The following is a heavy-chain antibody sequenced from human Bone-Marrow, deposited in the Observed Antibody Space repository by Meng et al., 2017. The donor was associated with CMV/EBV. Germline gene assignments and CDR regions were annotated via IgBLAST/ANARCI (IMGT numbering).Heavy chain of an antibody. J-gene: IGHJ4*02. V-gene: IGHV4-39*07. CDR3: AKEIQIGADY. CDR1: GRSISSSSYY. Sequence: SETLSLTCTVSGRSISSSSYYWGWIRQPPGKGLEWIGSIYYSGTTYYNSSLKSRVTMSVDTSKNQFSLKLNSVTAADTAVYYCAKEIQIGADYWGQGPLVTVSS. D-gene: IGHD2/OR15-2a*01. CDR2: IYYSGTT.